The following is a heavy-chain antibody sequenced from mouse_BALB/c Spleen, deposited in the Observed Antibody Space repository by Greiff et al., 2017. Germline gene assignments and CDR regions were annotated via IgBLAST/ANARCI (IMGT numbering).Heavy chain of an antibody. D-gene: IGHD4-1*01. Sequence: EVKLVESGGGLVKPGGSLKLSCAASGFTFSDYYMYWVRQTPEKRLVWVATISDGGSYTYYPDSVKGRFTISRDNAKNNLYLRMSSLRSEDTAMYYCAASNWSWFAYWGQGTLVTVSA. V-gene: IGHV5-4*02. CDR2: ISDGGSYT. CDR1: GFTFSDYY. J-gene: IGHJ3*01. CDR3: AASNWSWFAY.